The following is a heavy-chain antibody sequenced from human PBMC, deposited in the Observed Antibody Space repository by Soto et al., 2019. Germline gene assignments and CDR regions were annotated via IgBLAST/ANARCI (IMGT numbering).Heavy chain of an antibody. J-gene: IGHJ6*02. V-gene: IGHV4-34*01. CDR1: GGSFSGYY. D-gene: IGHD6-13*01. CDR3: ARGRRWQQLIGRGYYYYGMDV. CDR2: INHSGST. Sequence: PSETLSLTCAVYGGSFSGYYWSWIRQPPGKGLEWIGEINHSGSTNYNPSLKSRVTISVDTSKNQFSPKLSSVTAADTAVYYCARGRRWQQLIGRGYYYYGMDVWGQGTTVTVSS.